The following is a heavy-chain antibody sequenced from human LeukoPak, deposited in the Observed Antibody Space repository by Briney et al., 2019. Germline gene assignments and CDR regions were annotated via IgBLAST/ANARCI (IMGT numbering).Heavy chain of an antibody. CDR2: IRYDGSNK. J-gene: IGHJ6*03. CDR3: AKDIGGSYYYYYMDV. CDR1: GFTFSSYG. V-gene: IGHV3-30*02. D-gene: IGHD3-16*01. Sequence: GGSLRLXCAVSGFTFSSYGMHWVRQAPGKGLEWVAFIRYDGSNKYYADSVKGRFTISRDNSKNTLYLQMNSLRAEDTAVYYCAKDIGGSYYYYYMDVWGKGTTVTVSS.